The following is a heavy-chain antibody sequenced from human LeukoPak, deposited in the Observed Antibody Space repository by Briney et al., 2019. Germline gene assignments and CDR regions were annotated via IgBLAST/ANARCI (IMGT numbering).Heavy chain of an antibody. CDR3: ARAGDLWRGYSPDY. J-gene: IGHJ4*02. V-gene: IGHV3-74*01. D-gene: IGHD3-3*01. CDR2: INADGGSS. Sequence: PGGSLRLSCAASGFTFSSYWMHWVRQAPGKGLVWVSRINADGGSSSNADSVKGRFTISRDNAKNTLYLQMNSLRVEDTALYYCARAGDLWRGYSPDYWGQGTLVTVSS. CDR1: GFTFSSYW.